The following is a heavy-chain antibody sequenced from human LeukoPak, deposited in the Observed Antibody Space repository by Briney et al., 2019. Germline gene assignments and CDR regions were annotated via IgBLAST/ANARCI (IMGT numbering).Heavy chain of an antibody. CDR1: GFTFSNYA. CDR3: AKVRLGSSSWYPRSEYFQH. D-gene: IGHD6-13*01. CDR2: ISGSGGST. V-gene: IGHV3-23*01. J-gene: IGHJ1*01. Sequence: GGSLRLSCAASGFTFSNYAMSWVRQAPGKGLEWVSAISGSGGSTYYADSVKGRFTISRDNSKNTLYLQMNSLRAEDTAVYYCAKVRLGSSSWYPRSEYFQHWGQGTLVTVSS.